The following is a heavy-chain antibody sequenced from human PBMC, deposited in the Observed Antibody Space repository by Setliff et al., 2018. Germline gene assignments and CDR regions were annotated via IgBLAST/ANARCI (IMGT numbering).Heavy chain of an antibody. J-gene: IGHJ4*02. CDR3: ARDSSYYYGSDY. CDR2: INAGNGNT. D-gene: IGHD3-10*01. V-gene: IGHV1-3*01. CDR1: GYTFSSYA. Sequence: ASVKVSCKASGYTFSSYAISWVRQAPGQRLEWMGWINAGNGNTKYSQKFQGRVTITADESTSTAYMELSSLRSEDTAVYYCARDSSYYYGSDYWGQGTLVTVSS.